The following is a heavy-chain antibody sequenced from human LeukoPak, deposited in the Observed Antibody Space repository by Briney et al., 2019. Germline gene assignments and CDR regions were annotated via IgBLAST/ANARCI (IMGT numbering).Heavy chain of an antibody. CDR2: IKSKTDGGTT. Sequence: GGSLRLSCAASGFTLRTYGIHWVRQAPGKGLEWVGRIKSKTDGGTTDYAAPVKGRFTISRDDSKNTLYLQMNSLKTEDTAVYYCTPAPFLATGILWGQGTLVTVSS. V-gene: IGHV3-15*01. CDR3: TPAPFLATGIL. J-gene: IGHJ4*02. CDR1: GFTLRTYG. D-gene: IGHD5-12*01.